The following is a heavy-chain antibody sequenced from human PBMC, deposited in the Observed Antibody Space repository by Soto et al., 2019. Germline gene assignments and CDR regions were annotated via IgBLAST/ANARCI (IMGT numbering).Heavy chain of an antibody. J-gene: IGHJ4*02. Sequence: EVHLVESGGDLVQPGGSLRLSCAASGFTVSNIYMRWVRQAPGKGLEWVSSIHSGGNADYADSVKGRFTISRDNSKNTLHLQMDNLRVEDTAMYYCLFRTPPFDYWGQGILVTVSA. D-gene: IGHD3-10*01. CDR3: LFRTPPFDY. V-gene: IGHV3-66*01. CDR2: IHSGGNA. CDR1: GFTVSNIY.